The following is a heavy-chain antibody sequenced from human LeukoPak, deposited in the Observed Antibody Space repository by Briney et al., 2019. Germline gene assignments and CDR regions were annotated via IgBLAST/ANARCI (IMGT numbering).Heavy chain of an antibody. J-gene: IGHJ4*02. Sequence: GGSLRLSCAASGFNFSSYAMSWVRQAPGKGLEWVSAISGSGGSTYYADSVKGRFTISRDNSKNTLYLQMNSLRAEDTAVYYCAKEGPLFYDILTGYYPYSSPTYFDYWGQGTLVTVSS. CDR2: ISGSGGST. V-gene: IGHV3-23*01. D-gene: IGHD3-9*01. CDR1: GFNFSSYA. CDR3: AKEGPLFYDILTGYYPYSSPTYFDY.